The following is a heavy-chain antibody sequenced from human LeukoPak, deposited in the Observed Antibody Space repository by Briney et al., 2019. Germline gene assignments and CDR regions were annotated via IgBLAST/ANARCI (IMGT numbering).Heavy chain of an antibody. V-gene: IGHV3-23*01. J-gene: IGHJ4*02. CDR2: ISGSGGST. D-gene: IGHD3-22*01. Sequence: GGSLRLSCAASGFTFSSYGMSWVRQAPGKGLEWVSAISGSGGSTDHADSVKGRFTISRDNSKNTLSLQMNSLRADDTAIYYCTRSGYRHPYHFESWGQGTLVIVSS. CDR3: TRSGYRHPYHFES. CDR1: GFTFSSYG.